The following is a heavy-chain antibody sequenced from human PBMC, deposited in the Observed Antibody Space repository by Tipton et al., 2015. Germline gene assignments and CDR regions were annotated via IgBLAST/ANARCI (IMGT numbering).Heavy chain of an antibody. CDR3: AKHSSGWYEMFFDY. Sequence: SLRLSCAASGFTFSTYAMSWVRQAPGKGLEWVSAVSGSGGSTYHADSVKGRLTITRDNSKNTLYMQMSSLRAEDTAVYYCAKHSSGWYEMFFDYWGQGTLVTVSS. J-gene: IGHJ4*02. CDR1: GFTFSTYA. V-gene: IGHV3-23*01. CDR2: VSGSGGST. D-gene: IGHD6-19*01.